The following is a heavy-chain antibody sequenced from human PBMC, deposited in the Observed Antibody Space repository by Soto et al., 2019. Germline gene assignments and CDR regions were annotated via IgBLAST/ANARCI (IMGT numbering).Heavy chain of an antibody. CDR1: GGSFSGYY. CDR2: INHSGST. CDR3: ARVVWGVVNTFDY. Sequence: PSETLSLTCAVYGGSFSGYYWSWIRQPPGKGLEWIGEINHSGSTNYNPSLKSRVTISVDTSKNQFSLKLSSVTAADTAVYYGARVVWGVVNTFDYWGKGTLVTVSS. V-gene: IGHV4-34*01. J-gene: IGHJ4*02. D-gene: IGHD3-22*01.